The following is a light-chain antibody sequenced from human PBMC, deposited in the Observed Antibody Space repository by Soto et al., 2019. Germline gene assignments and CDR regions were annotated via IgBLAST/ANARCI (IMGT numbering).Light chain of an antibody. CDR1: SSDVGGYNY. CDR2: AVS. J-gene: IGLJ1*01. CDR3: SSYKSSITYV. Sequence: QSVLTQPASVSGSPGQSITISCTGTSSDVGGYNYVSWYQQHPGKAPKLMIFAVSNRPSGVSNRFSGSKSGNTASLTISGLQAADEADYYCSSYKSSITYVFGTGTKVTVL. V-gene: IGLV2-14*01.